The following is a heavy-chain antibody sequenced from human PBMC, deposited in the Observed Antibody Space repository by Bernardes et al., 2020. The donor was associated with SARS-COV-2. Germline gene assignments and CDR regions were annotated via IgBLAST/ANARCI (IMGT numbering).Heavy chain of an antibody. CDR3: SRGRSDYFHNGGYSVIEAFEI. D-gene: IGHD3-22*01. Sequence: SETLSLTCSVSGGSISNFYWNWIRQAPGKGLEWIGYVYDRGITNYNPSLKSRLTISVDTSRNQFSLKLTSVTAADTAVYYCSRGRSDYFHNGGYSVIEAFEIWGPWTMVTVSS. V-gene: IGHV4-59*01. CDR2: VYDRGIT. J-gene: IGHJ3*02. CDR1: GGSISNFY.